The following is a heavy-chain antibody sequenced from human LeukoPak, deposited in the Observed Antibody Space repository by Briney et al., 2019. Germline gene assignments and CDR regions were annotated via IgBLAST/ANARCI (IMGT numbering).Heavy chain of an antibody. J-gene: IGHJ5*01. CDR2: VSNSGANR. Sequence: GGALRLSCAAYGFTYRSCAIAWGRQAPRKGVEWVSTVSNSGANRYHADCVEGRFPISRDNSQNTLFLKMNSLRGEDTAVYYWANDGLSGYNFDFWGRGTLVSVSS. V-gene: IGHV3-23*01. CDR1: GFTYRSCA. D-gene: IGHD5-24*01. CDR3: ANDGLSGYNFDF.